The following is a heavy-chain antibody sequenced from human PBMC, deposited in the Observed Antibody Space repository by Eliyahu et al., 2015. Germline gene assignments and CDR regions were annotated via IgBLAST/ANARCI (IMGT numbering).Heavy chain of an antibody. D-gene: IGHD6-19*01. J-gene: IGHJ5*02. V-gene: IGHV4-34*01. CDR3: ARQPGIAVAGTELDP. Sequence: QVQLQQWGAGLLKPSETLSLTCAVYGGSFSGYYWSWIRQPPGKGLEWIGEINHSGSTNYNPSLKSRVTISVDTSKNQFSLKLSAVTAADTAVYYCARQPGIAVAGTELDPWGQGTLVTVSS. CDR2: INHSGST. CDR1: GGSFSGYY.